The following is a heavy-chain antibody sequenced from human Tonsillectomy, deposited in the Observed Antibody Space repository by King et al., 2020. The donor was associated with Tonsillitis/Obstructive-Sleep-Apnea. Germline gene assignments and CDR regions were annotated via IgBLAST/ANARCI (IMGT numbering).Heavy chain of an antibody. V-gene: IGHV3-53*01. CDR2: IYSGGST. CDR1: GFTVSSNY. D-gene: IGHD3-22*01. J-gene: IGHJ6*02. Sequence: VQLVESGGGLIQPGGSLRLSCAASGFTVSSNYMSWVRQAPGKGLEWVSVIYSGGSTYYADSVKGRFTISRDNSKNTLYLQMNSLRAEDTAVYYCAREQYYYDSSGYSGYYGMDVWGQGTTVTVSS. CDR3: AREQYYYDSSGYSGYYGMDV.